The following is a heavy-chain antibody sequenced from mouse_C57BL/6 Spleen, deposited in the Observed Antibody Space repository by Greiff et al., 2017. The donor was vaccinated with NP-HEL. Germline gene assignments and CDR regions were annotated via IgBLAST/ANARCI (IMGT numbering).Heavy chain of an antibody. Sequence: QVQLQQSGAELVRPGASVKLSCKASGYTFTDYYINWVKQRPGQGLEWIARIYPGSGNTYYNEKFKGKATLTAEKSSSTAYMQLSSLTSEDSAVYFCARYVSHYYAMDYWGQGTSVTVSS. CDR3: ARYVSHYYAMDY. CDR2: IYPGSGNT. V-gene: IGHV1-76*01. J-gene: IGHJ4*01. CDR1: GYTFTDYY.